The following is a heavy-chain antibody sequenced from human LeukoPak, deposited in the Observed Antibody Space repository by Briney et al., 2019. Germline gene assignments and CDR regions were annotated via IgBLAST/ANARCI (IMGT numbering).Heavy chain of an antibody. CDR1: GGSISSYY. V-gene: IGHV4-4*07. CDR2: IYTSGST. Sequence: SETLSLTCTVSGGSISSYYWSWIRQPAGKGLEWIGRIYTSGSTNYNPSLKSRVTMSVDTPKNQFSLKLSSVTAADTAVYYCARVGRVIDYYYYGMDVWGQGTTVTVSS. CDR3: ARVGRVIDYYYYGMDV. D-gene: IGHD3/OR15-3a*01. J-gene: IGHJ6*02.